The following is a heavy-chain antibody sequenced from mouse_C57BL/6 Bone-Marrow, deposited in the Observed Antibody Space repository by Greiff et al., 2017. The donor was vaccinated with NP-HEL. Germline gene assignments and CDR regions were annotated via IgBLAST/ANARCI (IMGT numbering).Heavy chain of an antibody. V-gene: IGHV1-54*01. CDR1: GYAFTNYL. CDR3: ARSGYGSSYGDY. J-gene: IGHJ2*01. Sequence: QVQLKESGAELVRPGTSVKVSCKASGYAFTNYLIEWVKQRPGQGLEWIGVINPGSGGTNYNEKFKGKATLTADKSSSTAYMQLSSLTSEDSAVYFCARSGYGSSYGDYWGQGTTLTVSS. CDR2: INPGSGGT. D-gene: IGHD1-1*01.